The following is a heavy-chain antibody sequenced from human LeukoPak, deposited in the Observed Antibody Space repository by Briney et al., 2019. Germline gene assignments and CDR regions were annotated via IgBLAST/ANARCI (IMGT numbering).Heavy chain of an antibody. D-gene: IGHD2-15*01. Sequence: SETLSLTCTVSGGSISSYYWSWIRQPAGTALEWIGRIYTSGTITYNPSLKSRVTISVDTSKNQFSLKLSSVTAADTAVYYCATRSGYCSGGSCYGGHNWFDPWGQGTLVTVSS. CDR3: ATRSGYCSGGSCYGGHNWFDP. J-gene: IGHJ5*02. CDR2: IYTSGTI. CDR1: GGSISSYY. V-gene: IGHV4-4*07.